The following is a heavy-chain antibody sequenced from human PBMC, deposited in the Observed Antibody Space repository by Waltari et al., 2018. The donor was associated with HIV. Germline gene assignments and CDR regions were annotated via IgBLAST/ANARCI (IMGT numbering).Heavy chain of an antibody. CDR1: GVRFEDYA. CDR2: INGTGDHT. J-gene: IGHJ6*02. CDR3: ARHSSSHPYYYAMDV. V-gene: IGHV3-23*01. Sequence: EVPMLVLGGGLVQSEQWLSISGTVAGVRFEDYARSGVRQAPGKGLEWVSAINGTGDHTFYAHAVKGRCTISRDNSKRTLYLQMNSLRAEDTALYYCARHSSSHPYYYAMDVWGQGTTVTVSS. D-gene: IGHD6-13*01.